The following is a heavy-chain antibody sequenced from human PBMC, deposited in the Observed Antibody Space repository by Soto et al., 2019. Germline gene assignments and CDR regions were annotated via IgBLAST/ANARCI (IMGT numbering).Heavy chain of an antibody. Sequence: QVQLVQSGAEVKKPGATVKVSCEASGYTFTRSGISWVRQAPGQGLEWMGWISTYNGDTNYAQTFQDRVTMTTDTSTSTAYMELRSLRSDDTAVYYCAREGVAPYYYYGMDVWGQGTPVSVSS. CDR3: AREGVAPYYYYGMDV. CDR1: GYTFTRSG. V-gene: IGHV1-18*01. J-gene: IGHJ6*02. CDR2: ISTYNGDT. D-gene: IGHD5-12*01.